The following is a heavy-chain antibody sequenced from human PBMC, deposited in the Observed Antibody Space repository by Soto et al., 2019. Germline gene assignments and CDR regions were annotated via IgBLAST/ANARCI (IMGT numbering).Heavy chain of an antibody. Sequence: GGSLILCSEASGFTFGIYARRWVRPAPGKGLEWVSAISGSGGSTYYADSVKGRFTISRDNSKNTLYLQMNSLRAEDTAVYYCLRFLLPRHNMDVWGQGTTVTFSS. CDR1: GFTFGIYA. D-gene: IGHD3-3*01. CDR2: ISGSGGST. V-gene: IGHV3-23*01. J-gene: IGHJ6*02. CDR3: LRFLLPRHNMDV.